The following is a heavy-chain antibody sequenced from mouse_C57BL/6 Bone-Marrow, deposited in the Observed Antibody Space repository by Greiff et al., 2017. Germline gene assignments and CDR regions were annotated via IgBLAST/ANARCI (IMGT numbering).Heavy chain of an antibody. Sequence: VQLQQPGAELVRPGSSVKLSCKASGYTFTSYWMDWVKQRPGQGLEWIGSIYPSDSETHYNQKFKDKATLTVDKPSSTAYMQLSSLTSEDSAVYYCAGSWAYGNFIDYWGQGTTLTVSS. CDR3: AGSWAYGNFIDY. CDR2: IYPSDSET. J-gene: IGHJ2*01. V-gene: IGHV1-61*01. D-gene: IGHD2-1*01. CDR1: GYTFTSYW.